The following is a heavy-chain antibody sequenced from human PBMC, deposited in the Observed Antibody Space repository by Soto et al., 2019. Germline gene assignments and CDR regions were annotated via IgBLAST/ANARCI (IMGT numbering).Heavy chain of an antibody. J-gene: IGHJ6*03. D-gene: IGHD2-2*02. CDR1: GYTFTSSG. V-gene: IGHV1-18*01. Sequence: QVQLVQSGAEVKKPGASVKVSCKASGYTFTSSGISWVRQAPGQGLEWMGWISAYNGNTNYAQKRQGRVKMTTDTPTSTAYMELMSLRADDTAVYYCARVYLVPAAIAYYYYMDVWGKGTTVTVSS. CDR3: ARVYLVPAAIAYYYYMDV. CDR2: ISAYNGNT.